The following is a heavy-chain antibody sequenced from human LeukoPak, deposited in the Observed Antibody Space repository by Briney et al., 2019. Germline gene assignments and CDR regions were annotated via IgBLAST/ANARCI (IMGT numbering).Heavy chain of an antibody. Sequence: SENLSLTCTVSGGSISSGGYYWSWIRQPPGEGLEWIGYIYYSGSTYYNPSLKSRVTISVDTSKNQFSLKLSSVTAADTAVYYCAREYSGGPNHNWFDPWGQGTLVTVSS. CDR2: IYYSGST. J-gene: IGHJ5*02. CDR1: GGSISSGGYY. CDR3: AREYSGGPNHNWFDP. D-gene: IGHD2-21*01. V-gene: IGHV4-31*03.